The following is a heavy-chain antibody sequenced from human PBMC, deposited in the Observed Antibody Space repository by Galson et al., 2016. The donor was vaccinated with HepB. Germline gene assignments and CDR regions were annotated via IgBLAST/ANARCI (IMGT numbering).Heavy chain of an antibody. CDR3: VRGRGKGNFFEN. CDR1: GFSFRYYG. CDR2: VSKDSGTI. V-gene: IGHV3-48*01. J-gene: IGHJ4*02. Sequence: SLRLSCAASGFSFRYYGMNWVRQAPGKGLEWVSYVSKDSGTIYYADSVKGRLIISRDNAKDSLYLQMNSLRAEDTAVYYCVRGRGKGNFFENWGQGPLVTVSS. D-gene: IGHD2/OR15-2a*01.